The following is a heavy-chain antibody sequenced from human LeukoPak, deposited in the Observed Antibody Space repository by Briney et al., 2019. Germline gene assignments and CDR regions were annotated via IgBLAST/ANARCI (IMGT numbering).Heavy chain of an antibody. CDR3: ASRIMITFGGVIAYYFDY. V-gene: IGHV4-30-4*01. CDR2: IYYSGST. J-gene: IGHJ4*02. Sequence: SETLSPTCTVSGGSISSGDYYWRWIRQPPGKGLEWIGYIYYSGSTYYNPSLKSRVTISVDTSKNQFSLKLSSVTAADTAVYYCASRIMITFGGVIAYYFDYWGQGTLVTVSS. D-gene: IGHD3-16*02. CDR1: GGSISSGDYY.